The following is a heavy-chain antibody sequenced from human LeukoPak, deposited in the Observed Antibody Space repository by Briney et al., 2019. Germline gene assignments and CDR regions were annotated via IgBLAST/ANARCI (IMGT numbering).Heavy chain of an antibody. CDR2: ISWNSGSI. Sequence: GGSLRLSCAASGFTFDDYAMHWVRQAPGKGLEWVSGISWNSGSIGYADSVKGRFTISRDNAKNSLYLQMNSLRAEDTALYYCAKVRLVEATLGPFDYWGQGTLVTVSS. D-gene: IGHD5-12*01. V-gene: IGHV3-9*01. CDR3: AKVRLVEATLGPFDY. CDR1: GFTFDDYA. J-gene: IGHJ4*02.